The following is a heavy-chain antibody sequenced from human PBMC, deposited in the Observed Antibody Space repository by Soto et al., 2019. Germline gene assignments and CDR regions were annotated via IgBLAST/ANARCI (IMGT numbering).Heavy chain of an antibody. Sequence: QVQLQESGPGLVKPSETLSLTCTVSGGSISSYYWSWIRQPPGKGLEWIGYIYYSGSTNYNPSLKSRVTISVDTSKNQFSLKLSSVTAADTAVYYCARLRTEYCTNGVCYPRYDYYYYMDVWGKGTTVTVSS. V-gene: IGHV4-59*08. J-gene: IGHJ6*03. CDR1: GGSISSYY. D-gene: IGHD2-8*01. CDR2: IYYSGST. CDR3: ARLRTEYCTNGVCYPRYDYYYYMDV.